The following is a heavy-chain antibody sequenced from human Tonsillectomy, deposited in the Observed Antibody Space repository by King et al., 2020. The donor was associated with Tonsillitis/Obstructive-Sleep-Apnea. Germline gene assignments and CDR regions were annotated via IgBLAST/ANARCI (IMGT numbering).Heavy chain of an antibody. V-gene: IGHV1-2*04. CDR2: INPNRGGT. CDR3: ARGEGIAVAGSDDAFDI. D-gene: IGHD6-19*01. CDR1: GYTFTGYY. J-gene: IGHJ3*02. Sequence: QVQLVESGAEVKKPGASVKVSCKASGYTFTGYYIHWVRQAPGQGLEWMGWINPNRGGTNYSRKFQGWVTMTRETSISTAYMELGRLRSDDTAVYYCARGEGIAVAGSDDAFDIWGQGTMVTVSS.